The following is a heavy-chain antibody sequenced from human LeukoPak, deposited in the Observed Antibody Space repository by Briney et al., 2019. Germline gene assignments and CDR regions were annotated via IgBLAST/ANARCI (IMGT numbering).Heavy chain of an antibody. D-gene: IGHD6-13*01. V-gene: IGHV3-30*18. Sequence: PGGSLRLSCAASGFTFSSYGMHWVRQAPGKGLEWVAVISYDGSNKYYADSVKGRFTISRDNSKNTLYLQMNSLRAEDTAVYYCAKEWDRIAAAGTVSHWGQGTLVTVSS. J-gene: IGHJ4*02. CDR3: AKEWDRIAAAGTVSH. CDR2: ISYDGSNK. CDR1: GFTFSSYG.